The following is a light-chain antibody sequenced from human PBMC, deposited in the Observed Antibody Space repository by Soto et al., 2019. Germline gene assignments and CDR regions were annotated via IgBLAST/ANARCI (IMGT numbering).Light chain of an antibody. CDR2: ETS. CDR1: ENIGGH. Sequence: EVVLKQSPATLSLSPGERATLSCRASENIGGHLVWYQHKPGQAPRLLIYETSNRATGIPARFSGSGSETDFTLTISSLEPEDVAVYFCQQRASWPLFTFGPGTKVDI. V-gene: IGKV3-11*01. CDR3: QQRASWPLFT. J-gene: IGKJ3*01.